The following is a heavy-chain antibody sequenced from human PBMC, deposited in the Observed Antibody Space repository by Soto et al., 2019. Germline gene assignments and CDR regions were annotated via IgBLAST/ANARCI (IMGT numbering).Heavy chain of an antibody. V-gene: IGHV3-74*03. CDR1: GFTFSSYW. CDR2: IKSDASTI. J-gene: IGHJ4*02. CDR3: VRGGSANYYGLFDS. D-gene: IGHD1-26*01. Sequence: EVQLVESGGGLVQPGGSLRLSCAASGFTFSSYWMHWVRQVPGKGLVWVSRIKSDASTIMYADSVKGRFTISRDNAKNTLYLQVNSLRPEDTAVYYCVRGGSANYYGLFDSWGQGTLVTVYS.